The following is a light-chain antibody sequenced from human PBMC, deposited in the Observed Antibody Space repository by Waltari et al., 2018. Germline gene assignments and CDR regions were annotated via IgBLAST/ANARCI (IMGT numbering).Light chain of an antibody. V-gene: IGKV1-39*01. J-gene: IGKJ2*01. CDR2: GAS. Sequence: DIQMTQSPSSQSASVGDRVNLTCRASQSITTFLNWYQQKPGKAPKLLIYGASSLQSGVPSRFSGSGSGTDFTLTISSLQVEDFATYYCQQSYSSPYTFGQGTNLEIK. CDR3: QQSYSSPYT. CDR1: QSITTF.